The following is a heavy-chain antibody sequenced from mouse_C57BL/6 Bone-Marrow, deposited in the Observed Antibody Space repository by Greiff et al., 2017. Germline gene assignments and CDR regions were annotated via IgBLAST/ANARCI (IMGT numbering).Heavy chain of an antibody. Sequence: VKLMESGAELMKPGASVKLSCKATGYTFTGYWIEWVKQRPGHGLEWIGGILPGSGSTNYNAKFKGKGTFTADTSSNTAYMQLSSLTTEDSAIYCGASGEKFYYYPLGFAYWGQGTLVTVSA. CDR3: ASGEKFYYYPLGFAY. J-gene: IGHJ3*01. CDR2: ILPGSGST. CDR1: GYTFTGYW. V-gene: IGHV1-9*01. D-gene: IGHD1-1*01.